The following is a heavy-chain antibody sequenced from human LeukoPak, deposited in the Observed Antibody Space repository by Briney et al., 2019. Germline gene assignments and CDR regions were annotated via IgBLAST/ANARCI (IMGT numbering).Heavy chain of an antibody. CDR1: GATVSSYA. Sequence: TSVKLSCTASGATVSSYAISWVRQAPGQGLEWRGGFIPIFGTVNYAQKSQGRVTITTEESPCTAYMERSSLRSEDTAVYYCARPAAVWDCSSTSCYTPLDYWGQGTLVTVSS. CDR2: FIPIFGTV. CDR3: ARPAAVWDCSSTSCYTPLDY. J-gene: IGHJ4*02. D-gene: IGHD2-2*02. V-gene: IGHV1-69*05.